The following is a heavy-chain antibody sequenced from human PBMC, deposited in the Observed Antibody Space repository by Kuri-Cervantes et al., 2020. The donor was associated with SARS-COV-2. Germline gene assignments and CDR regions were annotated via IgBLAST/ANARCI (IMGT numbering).Heavy chain of an antibody. V-gene: IGHV3-30*02. CDR2: IWFGGTNK. Sequence: GGSLRLSCAASGFNFATYGMHWVRQAPGKGLEWVALIWFGGTNKYYADSVKGRFTISRDNSRNTLYQQMNSLRGDDTAVYYCAKERFATGAYFGGGLDFWGQGTLVTVSS. J-gene: IGHJ4*02. CDR1: GFNFATYG. D-gene: IGHD1-1*01. CDR3: AKERFATGAYFGGGLDF.